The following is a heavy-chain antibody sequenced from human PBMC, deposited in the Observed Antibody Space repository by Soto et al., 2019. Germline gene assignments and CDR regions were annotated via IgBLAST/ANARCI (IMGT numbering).Heavy chain of an antibody. CDR3: TRDASRDSSARGWFDP. D-gene: IGHD6-13*01. CDR2: ISSNSAYI. V-gene: IGHV3-21*01. CDR1: GFTYRSFT. Sequence: GGSLRLSCAASGFTYRSFTMNWVRQAPGKGLEWVSTISSNSAYIYYTDALRGRFTISRDNAKNSLHLQMNSLRAEDTAVYYCTRDASRDSSARGWFDPWGPGTLVTVSS. J-gene: IGHJ5*02.